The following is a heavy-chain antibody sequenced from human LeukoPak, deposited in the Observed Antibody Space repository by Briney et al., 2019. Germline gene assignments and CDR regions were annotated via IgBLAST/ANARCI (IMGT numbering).Heavy chain of an antibody. Sequence: GGSLRLSCAASGFTFSSTAMNWVRQAPGKGLEWVSIISGSGSNTYYADSVKGRLTISRDNSKNTLYLQMNSLRAEDTAVYHCAKDRNTMISRGGYFDFWGQGTLVTVSS. V-gene: IGHV3-23*01. D-gene: IGHD3-22*01. J-gene: IGHJ4*02. CDR1: GFTFSSTA. CDR3: AKDRNTMISRGGYFDF. CDR2: ISGSGSNT.